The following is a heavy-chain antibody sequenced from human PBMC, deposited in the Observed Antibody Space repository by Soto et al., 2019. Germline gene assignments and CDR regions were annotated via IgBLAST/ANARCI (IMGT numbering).Heavy chain of an antibody. CDR2: IIPIFGTA. CDR1: GYTFSSYA. Sequence: QVQLVQSGAEVKKPGASVKVSCKASGYTFSSYAISWVRQAPGQGLEWMGGIIPIFGTANYAQKFQGRVTITADESTSTAYMELSSLRSEDTAVYYCARAERITMIVVVITNGAFDIWGQGTMVTVSS. D-gene: IGHD3-22*01. V-gene: IGHV1-69*13. CDR3: ARAERITMIVVVITNGAFDI. J-gene: IGHJ3*02.